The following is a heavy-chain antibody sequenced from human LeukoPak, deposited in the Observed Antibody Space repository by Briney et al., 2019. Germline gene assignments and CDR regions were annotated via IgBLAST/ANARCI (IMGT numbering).Heavy chain of an antibody. V-gene: IGHV3-30*03. CDR3: ARDLTWDIVATTEDNFDY. Sequence: HTGGSLRLSCVASGFSFSSYGMHWVRQAPGKGLEWVAVISYDGSNKYYADSVKGRFTISRDNSKNTLYLQMNSLRAEDTAAYYCARDLTWDIVATTEDNFDYWGQGTLVTVSS. D-gene: IGHD5-12*01. CDR1: GFSFSSYG. CDR2: ISYDGSNK. J-gene: IGHJ4*02.